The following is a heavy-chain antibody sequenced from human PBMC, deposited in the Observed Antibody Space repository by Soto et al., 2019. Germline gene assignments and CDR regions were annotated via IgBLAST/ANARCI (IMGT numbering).Heavy chain of an antibody. CDR1: GFTFSSYA. Sequence: EVQLLESGGGLVQPGGSLRLSCAASGFTFSSYAMSWVRQAPGKGLEWVSAISGSGGSTYYADSVKGRFTISRDNSKNPLYLQMNSLRAEDTAVYYCASSPVFTIFGVVKPNNWFDPWGQGTLVTVSS. V-gene: IGHV3-23*01. CDR2: ISGSGGST. CDR3: ASSPVFTIFGVVKPNNWFDP. J-gene: IGHJ5*02. D-gene: IGHD3-3*01.